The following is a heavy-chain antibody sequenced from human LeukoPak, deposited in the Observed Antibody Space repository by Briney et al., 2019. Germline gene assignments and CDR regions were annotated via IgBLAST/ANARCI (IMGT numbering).Heavy chain of an antibody. V-gene: IGHV1-18*01. J-gene: IGHJ4*02. Sequence: GASVKVSCKASGYTFTTYGFSWVRQAPGQVLEWMGWISAYNGNTNYAQRLQGRVTMTTDTSTSTVYMELRSLRSDDTAVYYCARDKNWKPDYWGQGTLVTVSS. CDR1: GYTFTTYG. D-gene: IGHD1-1*01. CDR2: ISAYNGNT. CDR3: ARDKNWKPDY.